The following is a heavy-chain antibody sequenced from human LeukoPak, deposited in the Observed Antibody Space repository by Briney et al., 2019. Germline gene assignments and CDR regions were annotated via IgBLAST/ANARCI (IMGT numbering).Heavy chain of an antibody. Sequence: PSETLSLTCAVYGGSFSGYYWSWIRQPPGKGLEWSGEINHSGSTNYNPSLKSRVTISVDTSKNQFSLKLSSVTAADTAVYYCARVAATVTELYYFDYWGQGTLVTVSS. CDR3: ARVAATVTELYYFDY. CDR2: INHSGST. V-gene: IGHV4-34*01. J-gene: IGHJ4*02. D-gene: IGHD4-17*01. CDR1: GGSFSGYY.